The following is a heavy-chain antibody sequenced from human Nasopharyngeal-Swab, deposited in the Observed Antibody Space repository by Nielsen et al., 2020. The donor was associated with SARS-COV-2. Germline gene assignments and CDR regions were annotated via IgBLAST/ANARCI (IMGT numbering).Heavy chain of an antibody. V-gene: IGHV3-48*02. J-gene: IGHJ4*02. Sequence: GGSLRLSCAASAFTISSNGMHWVRQAPGKGLEWVAYISSSSSTSYYADSVKGRFTIPRDNPKNSLFLQMNSLRDEDTAVYYCARDVAIVGATLDNWGQGTLVTVSS. CDR2: ISSSSSTS. CDR1: AFTISSNG. D-gene: IGHD1-26*01. CDR3: ARDVAIVGATLDN.